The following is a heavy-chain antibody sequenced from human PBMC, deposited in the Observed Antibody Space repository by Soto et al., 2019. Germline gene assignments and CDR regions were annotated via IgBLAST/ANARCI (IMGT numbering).Heavy chain of an antibody. CDR3: AWHALGVYEAGYYYYGMDV. D-gene: IGHD2-8*01. J-gene: IGHJ6*02. CDR2: INHSGST. CDR1: GGSFSGYY. V-gene: IGHV4-34*01. Sequence: SETLSLTCAVYGGSFSGYYWSWIRQPPGKGLEWIGEINHSGSTNYNPSLKSRVTISVDTSKNQFSLKLSSVTAADTAVYYCAWHALGVYEAGYYYYGMDVWGQGTTVTVSS.